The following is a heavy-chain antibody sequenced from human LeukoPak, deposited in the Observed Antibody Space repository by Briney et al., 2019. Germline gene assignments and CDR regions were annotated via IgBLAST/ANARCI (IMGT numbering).Heavy chain of an antibody. Sequence: SGTLSLTCAVSGGSISSGGYYWSWIRQPPGKGLEWIGYIYHSGSTYYNPSLKSRVTISVDRSKNQFSLKLSSVTAADTAVYYCARASSPNWFDPWGQGTLVTVSS. J-gene: IGHJ5*02. CDR1: GGSISSGGYY. V-gene: IGHV4-30-2*01. CDR3: ARASSPNWFDP. CDR2: IYHSGST. D-gene: IGHD6-13*01.